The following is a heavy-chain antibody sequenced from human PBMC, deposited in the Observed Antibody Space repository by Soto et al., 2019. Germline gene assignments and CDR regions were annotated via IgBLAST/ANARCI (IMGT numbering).Heavy chain of an antibody. J-gene: IGHJ6*02. V-gene: IGHV4-39*07. CDR2: IYYSGST. CDR3: ARAYGSGYMDV. D-gene: IGHD3-10*01. CDR1: GGSISSSNYY. Sequence: PSETLSLTCTVSGGSISSSNYYWGWIRQPPGKGLEWIGSIYYSGSTYYNPSLKSRVTISVDTSKNQFSLKLSSVTAADTAVYYCARAYGSGYMDVWGQGTTVTVSS.